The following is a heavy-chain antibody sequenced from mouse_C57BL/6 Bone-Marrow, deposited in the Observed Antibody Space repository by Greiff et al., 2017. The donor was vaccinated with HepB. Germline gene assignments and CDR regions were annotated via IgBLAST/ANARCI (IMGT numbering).Heavy chain of an antibody. CDR1: GFNIKDDY. CDR2: IDPENGDT. Sequence: VQLQQSGAELVTPGASVKLSCTASGFNIKDDYMHWVKQRPEQGLEWIGWIDPENGDTEYASKFQGKATITADTSSNTAYLQLSSLTSEDTAVYYCTTDYGSSFYFDYWGQGTTLTVSS. D-gene: IGHD1-1*01. V-gene: IGHV14-4*01. J-gene: IGHJ2*01. CDR3: TTDYGSSFYFDY.